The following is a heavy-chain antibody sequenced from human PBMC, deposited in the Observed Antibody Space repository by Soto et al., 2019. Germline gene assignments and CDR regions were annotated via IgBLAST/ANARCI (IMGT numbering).Heavy chain of an antibody. Sequence: QVQLVQSGAEVKKPGASVKVSCKASGYTFTSYGISWVRQAPGQGLEWMGWISAYNGNTNYAQKLQGRVTMTTDTSTSTAYMELRSLRSDDTAVYYCARAVRLRFLEWFSPEADNWFDPWGQGTLVTVSS. V-gene: IGHV1-18*01. CDR1: GYTFTSYG. CDR3: ARAVRLRFLEWFSPEADNWFDP. CDR2: ISAYNGNT. D-gene: IGHD3-3*01. J-gene: IGHJ5*02.